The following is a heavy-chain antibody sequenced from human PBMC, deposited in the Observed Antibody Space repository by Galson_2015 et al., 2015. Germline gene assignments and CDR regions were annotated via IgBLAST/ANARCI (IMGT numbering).Heavy chain of an antibody. CDR1: GFTFSSYS. Sequence: SLRLSCAASGFTFSSYSMNWVRQAPGKGLEWVSYISSSSSTIYYADSVKGRFTISRDNAKSSLYLQMNSLRAEDTAVYYCARVWNYGAFDIWGQGTMVTVSS. J-gene: IGHJ3*02. CDR3: ARVWNYGAFDI. V-gene: IGHV3-48*01. D-gene: IGHD1-7*01. CDR2: ISSSSSTI.